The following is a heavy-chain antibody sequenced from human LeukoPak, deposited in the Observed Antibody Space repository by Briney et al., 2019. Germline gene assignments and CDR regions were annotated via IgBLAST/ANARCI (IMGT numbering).Heavy chain of an antibody. CDR2: IQFSGST. CDR3: ARRPTGDPKFDY. D-gene: IGHD7-27*01. CDR1: GGSISSGGYY. J-gene: IGHJ4*02. V-gene: IGHV4-31*03. Sequence: SQTLSLTCTVSGGSISSGGYYWSWIRQHPGKGLEWIGYIQFSGSTYYNPSLKSRVTISVDTSKNRFSLKLSTVTAADTAVYYCARRPTGDPKFDYWGQGTLVTVSS.